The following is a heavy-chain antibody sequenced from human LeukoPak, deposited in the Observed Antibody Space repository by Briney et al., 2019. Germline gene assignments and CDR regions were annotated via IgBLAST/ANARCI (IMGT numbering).Heavy chain of an antibody. Sequence: ASVKVSFTASGYTFTSYGISWVRQAPGQGLEWMGWISAYNGNTNYAQKFQGRVTMTTDTSTSTAYMELRSLRSDDTAVHYCARGTPSGTYLYWGQGTLVTVSS. CDR3: ARGTPSGTYLY. D-gene: IGHD1-26*01. CDR1: GYTFTSYG. V-gene: IGHV1-18*01. J-gene: IGHJ4*02. CDR2: ISAYNGNT.